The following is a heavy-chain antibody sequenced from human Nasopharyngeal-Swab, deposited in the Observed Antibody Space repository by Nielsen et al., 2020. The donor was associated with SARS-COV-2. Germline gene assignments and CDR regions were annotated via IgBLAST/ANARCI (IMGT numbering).Heavy chain of an antibody. D-gene: IGHD3-3*01. CDR1: GFTFNNYN. CDR2: ISSSSYI. V-gene: IGHV3-21*01. J-gene: IGHJ6*02. CDR3: ARDGLDYDFWSAYFMDV. Sequence: GGSLRLSCAASGFTFNNYNFNWVRQAPGKGLEWVSSISSSSYIYYADSVKGRFTISRDNAKNSLYLQMYSLRAEDTAVYYCARDGLDYDFWSAYFMDVWGQGTTVTVSS.